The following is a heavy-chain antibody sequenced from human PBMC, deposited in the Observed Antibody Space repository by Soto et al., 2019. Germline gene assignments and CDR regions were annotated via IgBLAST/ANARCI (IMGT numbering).Heavy chain of an antibody. D-gene: IGHD6-13*01. Sequence: ASVKVSCKASGYTFTRYGISWVRQAPGQGLEWMGWISGYNGDTNYAQKFQGRVSMTIDTSTTTAYMELRSLTSDDTAVYYCAKDGQPPYYYYGLDVWGQGTKVTVSS. CDR3: AKDGQPPYYYYGLDV. CDR2: ISGYNGDT. J-gene: IGHJ6*02. CDR1: GYTFTRYG. V-gene: IGHV1-18*01.